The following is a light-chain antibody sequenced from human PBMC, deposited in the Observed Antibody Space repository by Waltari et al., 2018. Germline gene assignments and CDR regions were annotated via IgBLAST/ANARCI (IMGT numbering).Light chain of an antibody. V-gene: IGLV1-44*01. Sequence: QSVLTQPPSASGTPGQRVTISCSGSSSNIGSYTVNWYQQLPGTAPKLLIYDNKRRPSGVPDRFSGSKSGTSASLAINGLQSEDEADYYCAAWDDSLNGWVFGGGSKLTVL. J-gene: IGLJ3*02. CDR1: SSNIGSYT. CDR2: DNK. CDR3: AAWDDSLNGWV.